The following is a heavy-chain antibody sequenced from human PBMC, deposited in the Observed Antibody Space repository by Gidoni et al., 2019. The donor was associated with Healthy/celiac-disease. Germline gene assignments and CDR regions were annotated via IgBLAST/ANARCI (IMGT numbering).Heavy chain of an antibody. D-gene: IGHD2-15*01. V-gene: IGHV3-23*01. J-gene: IGHJ4*02. Sequence: EVQLLESGGGLVQPGGSLRLSCAASCFTFSSFAWSWVRLAPGKGPEWVSASSGSGGSRYYEESVKGRFTISRDNTKNTLYLQMNSRRAEDTAVYYCAKAGDIVVVVAAAYYFDYWGQGTLVTVSS. CDR1: CFTFSSFA. CDR2: SSGSGGSR. CDR3: AKAGDIVVVVAAAYYFDY.